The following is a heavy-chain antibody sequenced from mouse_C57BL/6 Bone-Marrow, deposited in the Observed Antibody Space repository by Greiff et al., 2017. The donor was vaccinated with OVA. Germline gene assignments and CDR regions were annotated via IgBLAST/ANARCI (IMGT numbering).Heavy chain of an antibody. CDR2: IYPSDSET. CDR3: ARGVKNSWCAY. V-gene: IGHV1-61*01. D-gene: IGHD2-13*01. J-gene: IGHJ3*01. Sequence: VQLQQPGAELVRPGSSVKLSCKASGYTFTSYWMDWVKQRPGQGLAWIGNIYPSDSETPYNQKFKDKATLTVDKSSSTAYMQLISLTSEDSAVYYCARGVKNSWCAYCGQGTLVTVSA. CDR1: GYTFTSYW.